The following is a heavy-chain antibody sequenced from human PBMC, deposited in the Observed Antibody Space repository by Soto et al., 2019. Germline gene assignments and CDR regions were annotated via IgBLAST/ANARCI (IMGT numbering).Heavy chain of an antibody. Sequence: QVQLVASGGGVVQPGRSLRLSCVASGFSFSTSGMHWVRQAPGKGLELVAVIWYDGSKEYHADSVKGRFTISRDNSKNTLYLKMNSLRAEDTAMYYCARGIGYGDYVTPFDYWGQGTLVTFSS. CDR2: IWYDGSKE. CDR1: GFSFSTSG. V-gene: IGHV3-33*01. D-gene: IGHD4-17*01. CDR3: ARGIGYGDYVTPFDY. J-gene: IGHJ4*02.